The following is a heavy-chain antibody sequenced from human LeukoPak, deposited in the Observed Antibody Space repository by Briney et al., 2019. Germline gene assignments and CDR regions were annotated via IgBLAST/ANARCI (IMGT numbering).Heavy chain of an antibody. CDR2: INPNSGGT. J-gene: IGHJ5*02. V-gene: IGHV1-2*02. CDR3: ARVYYYDSSGYLT. D-gene: IGHD3-22*01. Sequence: GASVKVSCKASGYTFTGYYMHWVRQAPGQGLEWMGWINPNSGGTNYAQKFQGRVTMTWDTSISTAYMELSRLRSDDTAVYYCARVYYYDSSGYLTWGQGTLVTVSS. CDR1: GYTFTGYY.